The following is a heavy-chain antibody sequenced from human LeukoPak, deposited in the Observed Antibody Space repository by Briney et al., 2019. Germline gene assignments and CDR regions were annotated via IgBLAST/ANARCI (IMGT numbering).Heavy chain of an antibody. CDR2: ISGSDGST. CDR1: RFTFSSYA. J-gene: IGHJ4*02. Sequence: GGSLRLFCAASRFTFSSYAMSWVRQAPGKGLEWVSGISGSDGSTYYADSVKGRFTISRDNSKNTLYLQMNSLRAEDMAVYYCAKDGGQGADYWGQGTLVTVSS. D-gene: IGHD3-16*01. CDR3: AKDGGQGADY. V-gene: IGHV3-23*01.